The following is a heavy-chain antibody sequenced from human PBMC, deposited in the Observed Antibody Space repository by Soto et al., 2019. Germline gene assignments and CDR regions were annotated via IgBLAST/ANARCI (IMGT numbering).Heavy chain of an antibody. CDR1: GFTFSSYS. J-gene: IGHJ2*01. CDR3: ARDPSRGSEWARYLDL. Sequence: LILSCAASGFTFSSYSMNWVRQAPGKGLEWVSYISLSSGNIHYADSVRGRFTVSRDNAKNSLYLQMNSLRAEDTAVYYCARDPSRGSEWARYLDLWGRGTLVTVSP. D-gene: IGHD1-26*01. V-gene: IGHV3-48*01. CDR2: ISLSSGNI.